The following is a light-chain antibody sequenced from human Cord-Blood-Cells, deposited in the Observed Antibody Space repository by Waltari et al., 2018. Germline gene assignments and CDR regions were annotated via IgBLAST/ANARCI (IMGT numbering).Light chain of an antibody. CDR3: CSYAGSSTVV. J-gene: IGLJ2*01. Sequence: QSALTQPAPVSGSPGQSIPISCTGTSSDVGSYNLVSWYQQHPGKAPQLMIFQGSKRPSGFSNRFSGSKSGKTASLTISGLQAEDEADYYCCSYAGSSTVVFGGGTKLTVL. V-gene: IGLV2-23*01. CDR1: SSDVGSYNL. CDR2: QGS.